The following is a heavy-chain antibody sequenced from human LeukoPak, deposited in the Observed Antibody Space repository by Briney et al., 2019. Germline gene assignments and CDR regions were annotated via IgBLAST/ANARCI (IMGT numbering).Heavy chain of an antibody. D-gene: IGHD5-18*01. CDR3: ARGGAYSYGYVGY. CDR2: IGGSGSTT. CDR1: GFTFSSYA. Sequence: PGGSLRLSCAASGFTFSSYAMSWVRQAPGKGLEWVSAIGGSGSTTYYADSVKGRFTISRDNSKNTLYLQMNSLRAEDTAVYYCARGGAYSYGYVGYWGQGTLVTVSS. J-gene: IGHJ4*02. V-gene: IGHV3-23*01.